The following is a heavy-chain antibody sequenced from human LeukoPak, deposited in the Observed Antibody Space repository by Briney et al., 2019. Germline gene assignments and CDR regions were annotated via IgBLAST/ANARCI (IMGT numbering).Heavy chain of an antibody. CDR2: ISGSGGTT. Sequence: GGSLRLSCAVSGFTFSDYAMSWVRQAPGKGLEWVSAISGSGGTTYYADSVEGRFTISRDNSKNTLYLQMNSLRAEDTAVYYCAKDRGSFFVGYFDYWGQGTLVTVSS. V-gene: IGHV3-23*01. CDR3: AKDRGSFFVGYFDY. D-gene: IGHD1-26*01. J-gene: IGHJ4*02. CDR1: GFTFSDYA.